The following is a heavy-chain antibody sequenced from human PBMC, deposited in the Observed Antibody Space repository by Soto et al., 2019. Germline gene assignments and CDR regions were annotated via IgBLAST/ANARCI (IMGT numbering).Heavy chain of an antibody. V-gene: IGHV4-34*01. CDR2: INDNGGT. CDR1: GGSIRGYY. J-gene: IGHJ6*02. CDR3: ARGRYSYETIYYKFYYSALDV. D-gene: IGHD3-10*01. Sequence: SETLSFTCGVYGGSIRGYYWSWIRQYPGHGLGWIGDINDNGGTNYNPSLKSRVTTSLDTSKKQVSLMVSSVTAADTAVYYCARGRYSYETIYYKFYYSALDVWGQGTTVTVSS.